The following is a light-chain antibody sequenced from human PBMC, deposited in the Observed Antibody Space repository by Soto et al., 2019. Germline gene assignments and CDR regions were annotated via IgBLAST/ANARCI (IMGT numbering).Light chain of an antibody. CDR2: GAS. CDR1: QSVSSY. Sequence: EIVLTQSPATLSLSPGERATLSCRASQSVSSYLAWYQQKPGQAPRLLIYGASSRATGIPDRFSGSGSGTEFTLTISSLQSEDFAVYYCQQYNDWPQTLGQGTKVDIK. V-gene: IGKV3D-15*01. CDR3: QQYNDWPQT. J-gene: IGKJ1*01.